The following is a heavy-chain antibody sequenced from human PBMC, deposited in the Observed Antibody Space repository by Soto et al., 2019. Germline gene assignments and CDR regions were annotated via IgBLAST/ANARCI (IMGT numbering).Heavy chain of an antibody. Sequence: PGGSLRLSCAASGLTFSSYAMHWVRQAPGKGLEWVAVISYDGSNKYYADSVKGRFTISRDNSKNTLYLQMNSLRAEDTAVYYCARGFLPSDDSSGYYYPLNDAFDIWGKGPMVTVSS. CDR1: GLTFSSYA. D-gene: IGHD3-22*01. J-gene: IGHJ3*02. CDR3: ARGFLPSDDSSGYYYPLNDAFDI. V-gene: IGHV3-30-3*01. CDR2: ISYDGSNK.